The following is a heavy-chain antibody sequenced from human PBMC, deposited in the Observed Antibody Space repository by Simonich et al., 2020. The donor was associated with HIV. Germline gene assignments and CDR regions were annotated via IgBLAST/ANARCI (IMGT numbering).Heavy chain of an antibody. CDR3: ARSRSGPFDAFDI. D-gene: IGHD3-3*01. Sequence: QVQLVQSGAEVKKPGASVQVSCKASGYTFIGCYMHWGRQAPGQGLEWMGRFNPNSGGTNEAQKFQGRVTMTRDTSISTAYMELSRLRSDDAAVYYCARSRSGPFDAFDIWGQGTMVTVSS. V-gene: IGHV1-2*06. CDR1: GYTFIGCY. CDR2: FNPNSGGT. J-gene: IGHJ3*02.